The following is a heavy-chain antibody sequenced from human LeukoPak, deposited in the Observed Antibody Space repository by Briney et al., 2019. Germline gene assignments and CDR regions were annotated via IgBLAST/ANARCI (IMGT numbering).Heavy chain of an antibody. CDR3: AKRGNSWDLFDY. J-gene: IGHJ4*02. V-gene: IGHV3-23*01. CDR1: GFTFSSYA. D-gene: IGHD6-13*01. Sequence: PGGSLRLSCAASGFTFSSYAMSWVRQAPGKGLEWVSNIGGSVGSMFYAASVKGRFAISRDNSKNTLFLQMNNLRVEDTAVYYCAKRGNSWDLFDYWGQGTQVTVSS. CDR2: IGGSVGSM.